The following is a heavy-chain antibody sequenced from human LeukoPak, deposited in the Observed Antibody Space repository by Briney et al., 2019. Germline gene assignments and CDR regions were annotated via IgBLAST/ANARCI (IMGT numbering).Heavy chain of an antibody. CDR2: IYNSGSP. CDR1: AGSISSYY. J-gene: IGHJ5*02. Sequence: SETLSLTCTVSAGSISSYYWSWIRQPPGKGLEWIGYIYNSGSPNYNPSLKSRVTMSVDTSKNQFSLKLSSVTAADTAVYYCAKDLYYYDTNAYYFDWFDPWGQGTLVTVSS. D-gene: IGHD3-22*01. CDR3: AKDLYYYDTNAYYFDWFDP. V-gene: IGHV4-59*01.